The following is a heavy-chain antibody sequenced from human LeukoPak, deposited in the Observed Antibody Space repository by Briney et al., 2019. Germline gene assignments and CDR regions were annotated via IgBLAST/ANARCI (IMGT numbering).Heavy chain of an antibody. CDR3: ARGMVVGATIGY. J-gene: IGHJ4*02. CDR2: INSDGSST. D-gene: IGHD1-26*01. V-gene: IGHV3-74*01. Sequence: PGGSLRLSCAASGFTFSSYWMHWVRQAPGKGLVWVSHINSDGSSTSYADSVKGRFTISRDNAKNTLYLQMNSLRAEDTAVYYCARGMVVGATIGYWGQGTLVTVSS. CDR1: GFTFSSYW.